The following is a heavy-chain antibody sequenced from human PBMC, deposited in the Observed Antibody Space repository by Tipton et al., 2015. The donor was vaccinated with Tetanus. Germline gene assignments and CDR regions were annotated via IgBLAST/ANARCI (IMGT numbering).Heavy chain of an antibody. J-gene: IGHJ3*02. Sequence: TLPLTCTVSGGSISSLNYYWGWIRQPPGKGLEGNGSIYYSGTTYSNPSLGSRVTLSVDTSKLLFSLKVSSVTAADTAVYYCARLSSSANDAHAFDIWGQGTMVPVPS. CDR2: IYYSGTT. CDR3: ARLSSSANDAHAFDI. V-gene: IGHV4-39*01. D-gene: IGHD3-22*01. CDR1: GGSISSLNYY.